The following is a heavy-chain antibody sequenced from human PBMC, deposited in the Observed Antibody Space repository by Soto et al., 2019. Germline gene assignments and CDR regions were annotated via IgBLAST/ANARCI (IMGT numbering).Heavy chain of an antibody. CDR3: ARLMATSWFDP. V-gene: IGHV4-31*03. J-gene: IGHJ5*02. CDR2: IYYSGTT. Sequence: SETLSLTCTVSGGSISSGGYYWSWIRQHPVKGLEWIGYIYYSGTTYYNPSLKSRATISAETSKNQLSLKLISVTAADTAVYFCARLMATSWFDPWGQGTPLTVSS. D-gene: IGHD2-2*01. CDR1: GGSISSGGYY.